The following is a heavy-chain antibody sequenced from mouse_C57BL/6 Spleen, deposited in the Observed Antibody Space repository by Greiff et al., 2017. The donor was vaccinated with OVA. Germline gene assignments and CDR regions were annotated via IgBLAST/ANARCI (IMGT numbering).Heavy chain of an antibody. J-gene: IGHJ2*01. CDR1: GFSLTSYA. V-gene: IGHV2-9-1*01. Sequence: VKLMESGPGLVAPSQSLSITCTVSGFSLTSYAISWVRQPPGKGLEWLGVIWTGRGTNYNSAINSRLSISKDNSKSQVFLQMNSLQTDDTARYYCARNNDYLYYFDYWGQGTTLTVSS. CDR2: IWTGRGT. CDR3: ARNNDYLYYFDY. D-gene: IGHD2-4*01.